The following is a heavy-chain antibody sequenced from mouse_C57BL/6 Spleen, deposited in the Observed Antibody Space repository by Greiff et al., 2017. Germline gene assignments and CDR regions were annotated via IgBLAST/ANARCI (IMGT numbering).Heavy chain of an antibody. CDR2: ISNGGGST. J-gene: IGHJ4*01. Sequence: EVQGVESGGGLVQPGGSLKLSCAASGFTFSDYYMYWVRQTPEKRLEWVAYISNGGGSTYYPDTVKGRFTISRDNAKNTLYLQMSRLKSEDTAMYYCARRLGTTVVDAMDYWGQGTSVTVSS. CDR3: ARRLGTTVVDAMDY. D-gene: IGHD1-1*01. CDR1: GFTFSDYY. V-gene: IGHV5-12*01.